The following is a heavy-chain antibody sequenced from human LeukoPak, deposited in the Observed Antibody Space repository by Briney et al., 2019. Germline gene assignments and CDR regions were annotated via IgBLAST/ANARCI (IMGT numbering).Heavy chain of an antibody. J-gene: IGHJ3*02. D-gene: IGHD3-10*01. V-gene: IGHV4-31*03. CDR1: GGSICSGGYY. CDR3: ARVPGAHLAFDI. Sequence: SQTLSLTCTVSGGSICSGGYYWSWIRQHPGKGLEWIGYIYYSGSTYYNPSLKSRVTISVDTSKNQFSLKLSSVTAADTAVYYCARVPGAHLAFDIWGQGTMVTVSS. CDR2: IYYSGST.